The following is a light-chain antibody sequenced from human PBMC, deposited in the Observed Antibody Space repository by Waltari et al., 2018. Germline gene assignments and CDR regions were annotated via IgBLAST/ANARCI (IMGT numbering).Light chain of an antibody. CDR1: SSDIGTYNF. Sequence: QPALSQPASVSGSPGQSITISCSGTSSDIGTYNFVSWYQPHPGKAPKIVIYEVTERPSGGSNRFSGSKSGNTASLTISGLQAEDEADYYCCSYAGTNIPVLFGGGTRLNVL. V-gene: IGLV2-23*02. J-gene: IGLJ2*01. CDR2: EVT. CDR3: CSYAGTNIPVL.